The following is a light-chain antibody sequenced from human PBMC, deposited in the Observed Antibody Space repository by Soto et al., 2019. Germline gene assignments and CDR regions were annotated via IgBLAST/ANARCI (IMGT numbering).Light chain of an antibody. Sequence: EIVMTQSPATLSVSPGERATLSCRASQSVSSNLAWYQQKPGQAPMLLIFGASTRATGIPARFSGSGSGTEFTLTISRLQSEDFAVYYCQKYNNWPPAFXQGTKVDIK. J-gene: IGKJ1*01. CDR1: QSVSSN. CDR2: GAS. CDR3: QKYNNWPPA. V-gene: IGKV3-15*01.